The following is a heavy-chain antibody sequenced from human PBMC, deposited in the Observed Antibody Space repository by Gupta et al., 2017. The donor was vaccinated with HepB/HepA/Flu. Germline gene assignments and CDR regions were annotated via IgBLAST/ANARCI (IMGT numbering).Heavy chain of an antibody. Sequence: QVLLQQCGAGLMKPSETLSLTRPVYGASFRGVDWSWVRQPPGKGLEWVWEINHSGSTNYNPSLKSRVTKSVDTSKSQFSLKLSSVTAADTAVYYCARGSRDSSSWYFDYWGQGTLSPAPQ. CDR2: INHSGST. J-gene: IGHJ4*02. CDR3: ARGSRDSSSWYFDY. V-gene: IGHV4-34*01. D-gene: IGHD6-13*01. CDR1: GASFRGVD.